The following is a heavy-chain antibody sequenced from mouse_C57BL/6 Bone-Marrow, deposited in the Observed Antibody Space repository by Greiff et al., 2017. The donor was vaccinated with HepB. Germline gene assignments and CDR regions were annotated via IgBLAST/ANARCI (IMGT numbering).Heavy chain of an antibody. CDR3: ARRGYFDV. J-gene: IGHJ1*03. V-gene: IGHV1-42*01. CDR2: INPSTGGT. CDR1: GYSFTGYY. Sequence: VQLQQSGPELVKPGASVKISCKASGYSFTGYYMNLVKQSPEKSLEWIGEINPSTGGTTYNQKFKAKATLTVDKSSSTAYMQLKSLTSEDSAVYYCARRGYFDVWGTGTTVTVSS.